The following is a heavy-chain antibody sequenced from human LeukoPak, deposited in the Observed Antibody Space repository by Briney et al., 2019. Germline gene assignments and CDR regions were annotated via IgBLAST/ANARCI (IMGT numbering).Heavy chain of an antibody. CDR3: WFGYWPKLDY. V-gene: IGHV3-30-3*01. CDR2: ISYDGSNK. CDR1: GFTFSRYA. Sequence: GGSLRLSCAASGFTFSRYAMHWVRQAPGKGLEGVAVISYDGSNKYYADSVKGRFTISRDNSKNTLNLQMNSLKTEDTAVYYCWFGYWPKLDYGSQAPLVTVSS. D-gene: IGHD5-18*01. J-gene: IGHJ4*02.